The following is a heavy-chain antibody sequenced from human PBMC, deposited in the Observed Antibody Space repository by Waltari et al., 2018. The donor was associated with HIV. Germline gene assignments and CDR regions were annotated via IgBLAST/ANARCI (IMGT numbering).Heavy chain of an antibody. J-gene: IGHJ4*02. CDR1: GFPFGSFS. CDR3: AREVSGSPYYFNY. CDR2: INKDSTER. V-gene: IGHV3-7*03. D-gene: IGHD6-19*01. Sequence: EVQLVESGGGLVQPGGSRQLSCVTSGFPFGSFSMSWVRTAPGKGLEGVANINKDSTERNYVDSVEGRFTIYRDNANSSLFLYVSSLRAEDTALYYCAREVSGSPYYFNYWGQGALLTVSS.